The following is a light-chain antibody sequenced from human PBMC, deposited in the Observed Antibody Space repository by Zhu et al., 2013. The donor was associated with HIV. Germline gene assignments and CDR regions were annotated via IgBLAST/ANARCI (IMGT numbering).Light chain of an antibody. CDR2: AAS. Sequence: IVLTQSPGTLSLSPGERATLSCRATQTLNSPYLAWYQQKPGQSPRLLIYAASSRATGIPDRFSGSGSGTDFTLTISRLEPEDFAVYYCQQYDSSSLTFGGGTTVEI. V-gene: IGKV3-20*01. CDR3: QQYDSSSLT. J-gene: IGKJ4*01. CDR1: QTLNSPY.